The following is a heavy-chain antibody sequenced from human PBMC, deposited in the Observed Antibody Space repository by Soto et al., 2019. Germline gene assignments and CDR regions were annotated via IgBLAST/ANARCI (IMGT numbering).Heavy chain of an antibody. CDR2: ISPYSGNT. CDR1: GYIFVNYG. J-gene: IGHJ6*02. D-gene: IGHD3-16*01. CDR3: AMVAHYVPPTPQDV. Sequence: QVQLVQSGDEVRKPGSSVKVSCKASGYIFVNYGIAWGRQAPGQGVEWMGWISPYSGNTHNASRVQGRLTMTTDTIKRTASMDLGSLTSDNTAVYYCAMVAHYVPPTPQDVWGQGTTVTVSS. V-gene: IGHV1-18*01.